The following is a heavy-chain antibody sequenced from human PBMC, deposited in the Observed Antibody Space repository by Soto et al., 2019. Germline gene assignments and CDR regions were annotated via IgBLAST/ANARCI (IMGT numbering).Heavy chain of an antibody. Sequence: GASVEVSCKACGGTFMSYAISWVRQSPGKGLEWMGGFDPEDGETIYAQKFQGRVTMTEDTSTDTAYMELSSLRSEDTAVYYCATDPGYNYVMGFDHWGQGTQVTVSS. CDR1: GGTFMSYA. D-gene: IGHD5-18*01. CDR3: ATDPGYNYVMGFDH. V-gene: IGHV1-24*01. J-gene: IGHJ4*02. CDR2: FDPEDGET.